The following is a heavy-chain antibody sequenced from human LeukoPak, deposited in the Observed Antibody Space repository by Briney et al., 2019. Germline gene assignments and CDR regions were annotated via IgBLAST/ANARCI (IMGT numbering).Heavy chain of an antibody. D-gene: IGHD2-15*01. CDR3: ARSPGGGFDI. CDR1: GGPITNFY. CDR2: IYYSGTT. V-gene: IGHV4-59*01. Sequence: PSETLPLTCTVFGGPITNFYGGWIRQSPGKGLELIGYIYYSGTTNYSPSLKSRVSISVDTSKKQFSLKLSSVAAADTAVYYCARSPGGGFDIWGQGTRVPVLS. J-gene: IGHJ3*02.